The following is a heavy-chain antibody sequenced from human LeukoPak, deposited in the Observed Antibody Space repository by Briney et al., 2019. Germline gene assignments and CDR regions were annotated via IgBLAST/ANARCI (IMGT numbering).Heavy chain of an antibody. CDR2: IYTSGST. CDR1: GGSISSGSYY. D-gene: IGHD2-21*01. J-gene: IGHJ6*03. CDR3: ARGFHALNYYNYYYMDV. Sequence: SETLSLTCTVSGGSISSGSYYWSWIRQPAGKGLEWIGRIYTSGSTNYNPSLKSRVTISVDTSKNQFSLKLSSVTAADTAVYYCARGFHALNYYNYYYMDVWGKGTTVTVSS. V-gene: IGHV4-61*02.